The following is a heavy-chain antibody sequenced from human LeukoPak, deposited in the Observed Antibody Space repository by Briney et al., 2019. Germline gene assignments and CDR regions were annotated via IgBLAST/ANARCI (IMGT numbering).Heavy chain of an antibody. J-gene: IGHJ5*02. Sequence: GGSLRLSCAASGFTFNNYGMHWVRQAPGKGLEWVAFIRYEGNEKYYADSVKGRFTISRDNSKNTLYLEMNSLRAEDTAVYYCARAGSGRSPDWFDPWGQGTLVTVSS. V-gene: IGHV3-30*02. CDR1: GFTFNNYG. CDR3: ARAGSGRSPDWFDP. D-gene: IGHD1-26*01. CDR2: IRYEGNEK.